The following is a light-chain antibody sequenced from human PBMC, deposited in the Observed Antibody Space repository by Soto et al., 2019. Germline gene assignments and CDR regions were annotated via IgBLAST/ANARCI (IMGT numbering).Light chain of an antibody. Sequence: QSVLTQAPSASGSPGQSVTISCTGTSSDVGAYDYVSWYQQHPGKAPKLMIYEINKRPSGVPDRFSGSKSGNTASLTVSGLQAEDEADYYCSSFAGSNNFPYVFGTGTKVTAL. CDR3: SSFAGSNNFPYV. J-gene: IGLJ1*01. V-gene: IGLV2-8*01. CDR2: EIN. CDR1: SSDVGAYDY.